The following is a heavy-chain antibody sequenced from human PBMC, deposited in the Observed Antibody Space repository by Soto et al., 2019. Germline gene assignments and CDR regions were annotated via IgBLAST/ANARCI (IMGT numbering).Heavy chain of an antibody. CDR1: GGSISSYY. J-gene: IGHJ5*02. D-gene: IGHD6-19*01. CDR2: IYYSGST. CDR3: ASRGSSGSWFDP. V-gene: IGHV4-59*08. Sequence: QVQLQESGPGLVKPSETLSLTCTVSGGSISSYYWSWIRQPPGKGLEWIGYIYYSGSTNYNPSLQSRVTASVDPSKHPCSPELSSVTAADTAVYYCASRGSSGSWFDPWGQGTLVPVSS.